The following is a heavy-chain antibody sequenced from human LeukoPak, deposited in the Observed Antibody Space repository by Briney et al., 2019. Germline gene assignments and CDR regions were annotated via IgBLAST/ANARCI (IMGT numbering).Heavy chain of an antibody. J-gene: IGHJ5*02. D-gene: IGHD3-10*01. Sequence: SQTLSLTCAVSGGSISSGGYSWSWIRQPAGKGLEWIGRIYTSGSTNYNPSLKSRVTMSVDTSKNQFSLKLSSVTAADTAAYCCARSGSGSYYAGNWFDPWGQGTLVTVSS. CDR1: GGSISSGGYS. CDR3: ARSGSGSYYAGNWFDP. CDR2: IYTSGST. V-gene: IGHV4-61*02.